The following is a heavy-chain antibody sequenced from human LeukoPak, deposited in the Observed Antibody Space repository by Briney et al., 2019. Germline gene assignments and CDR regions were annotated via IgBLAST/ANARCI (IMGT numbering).Heavy chain of an antibody. CDR3: AKGGYGDRVLFRYFDL. D-gene: IGHD4-17*01. V-gene: IGHV3-23*01. CDR2: ISGSGGST. J-gene: IGHJ2*01. Sequence: PGGSLRLSCAASGFTFSSYAMSWVRQAPGKGLEWVSAISGSGGSTYYADSVKGRFTISRDNSKNTLYLQMNSLRAEDTAVYYCAKGGYGDRVLFRYFDLWGRGTLVTVSS. CDR1: GFTFSSYA.